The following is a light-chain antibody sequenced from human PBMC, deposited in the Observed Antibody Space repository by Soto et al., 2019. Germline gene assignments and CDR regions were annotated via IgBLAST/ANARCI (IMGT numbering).Light chain of an antibody. CDR3: QTWGSGIVV. J-gene: IGLJ2*01. CDR1: SGHSNYA. CDR2: LNSDGSH. V-gene: IGLV4-69*01. Sequence: QSVLTQSPSASASLGASVKLTCTLSSGHSNYAIAWHQQQSEKGPRNLMKLNSDGSHSKGDGIPDRFSGSSSGAERYLTISCLQSEDEAYYYCQTWGSGIVVFGGGTHLTVL.